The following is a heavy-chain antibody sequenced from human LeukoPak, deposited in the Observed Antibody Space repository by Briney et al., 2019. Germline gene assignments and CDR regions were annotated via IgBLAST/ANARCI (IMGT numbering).Heavy chain of an antibody. CDR2: ISSSSSYI. V-gene: IGHV3-21*01. CDR1: GFTFSSYS. Sequence: PGGSLRLSCAASGFTFSSYSMNWVRQAPGKGLEWVSSISSSSSYIYYADSVKGQFTISRDNAKNSLYLQMNSLRAEDTAVYYCARPPAKVGWFGESYFDYWGQGTLVTVSS. CDR3: ARPPAKVGWFGESYFDY. J-gene: IGHJ4*02. D-gene: IGHD3-10*01.